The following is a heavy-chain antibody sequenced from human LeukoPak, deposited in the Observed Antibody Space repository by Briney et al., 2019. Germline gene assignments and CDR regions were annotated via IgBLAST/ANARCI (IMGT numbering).Heavy chain of an antibody. CDR1: GFTFSSYW. V-gene: IGHV3-7*04. J-gene: IGHJ4*02. D-gene: IGHD5-24*01. CDR2: IKQDGSEK. Sequence: GGSLRLSCAASGFTFSSYWMSWVRQAPGKGLEWVANIKQDGSEKSYVDSVKGRFAISRDNAKDSLYLQMNSLRAEDTAIYYCTRVGYIDEGIDYWGQGTLVTVSS. CDR3: TRVGYIDEGIDY.